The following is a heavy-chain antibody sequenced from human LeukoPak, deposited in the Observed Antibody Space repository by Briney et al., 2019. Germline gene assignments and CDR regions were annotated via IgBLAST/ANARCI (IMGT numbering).Heavy chain of an antibody. V-gene: IGHV3-30*18. CDR1: GFTFSSYG. J-gene: IGHJ4*02. Sequence: GGSLRLSCAAPGFTFSSYGMHWVRQAPGKGLEWVAVISYDGSNKYYADSVKGRFTISRDNSKNTLYLQMNSLRAEDTAVYYCAKTTGTQRAYYFDYWGQGTLVTVSS. CDR3: AKTTGTQRAYYFDY. CDR2: ISYDGSNK. D-gene: IGHD1-1*01.